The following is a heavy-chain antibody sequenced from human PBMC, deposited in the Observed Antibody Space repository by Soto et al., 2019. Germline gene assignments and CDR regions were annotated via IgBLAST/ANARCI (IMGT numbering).Heavy chain of an antibody. V-gene: IGHV3-48*01. Sequence: EVQLVESGGGLVQPGGSLRLSCAASGFTFGSYSMNWVRQAPGKGLEWVSYISSSSSTIYYADSVEGRFTISRDNAKSSLYLQMNSLRAEDTAVYYCAKDGGYSYGPYDYWGQGTLVTVSS. CDR1: GFTFGSYS. CDR2: ISSSSSTI. D-gene: IGHD5-18*01. CDR3: AKDGGYSYGPYDY. J-gene: IGHJ4*02.